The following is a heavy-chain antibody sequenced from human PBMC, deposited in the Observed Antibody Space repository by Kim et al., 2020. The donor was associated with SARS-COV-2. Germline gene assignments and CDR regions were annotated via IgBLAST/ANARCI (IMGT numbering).Heavy chain of an antibody. V-gene: IGHV4-34*01. CDR1: GGSFSGYY. D-gene: IGHD1-26*01. Sequence: SETLSLTCAVYGGSFSGYYWSWIRQPPGKGLEWIGEINHSGSTNYNPSLKSRVTISVDTSKNQFSLKLSSVTAADTAVYYCARGWESFDIWGQGTMVTVS. J-gene: IGHJ3*02. CDR2: INHSGST. CDR3: ARGWESFDI.